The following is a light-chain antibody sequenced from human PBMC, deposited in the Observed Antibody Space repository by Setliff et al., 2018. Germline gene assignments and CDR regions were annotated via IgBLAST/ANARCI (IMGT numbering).Light chain of an antibody. CDR3: CSYAGSYTYV. V-gene: IGLV2-11*01. Sequence: QSALAQPRSVSGSPGQSVTISCTGTSSDVGGYNYVSWYQQHPGKAPKVMIYDVSKRPSGVPDRFSGSKSGNTASLTISGLQAEDEAEYYCCSYAGSYTYVFGTGTKGTVL. CDR1: SSDVGGYNY. CDR2: DVS. J-gene: IGLJ1*01.